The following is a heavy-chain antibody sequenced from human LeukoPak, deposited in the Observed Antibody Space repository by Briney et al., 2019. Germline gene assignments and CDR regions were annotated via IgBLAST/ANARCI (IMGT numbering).Heavy chain of an antibody. CDR1: GGSISSGDYY. J-gene: IGHJ6*03. CDR2: VYYSGST. D-gene: IGHD2-2*01. V-gene: IGHV4-30-4*08. Sequence: SETLSLTCTVSGGSISSGDYYWSWIRQPPGKGLEWIGYVYYSGSTYYNPSLKSRVTISVDTSKNQFSLKLSSVTAADTAVYYCARDKVVPAASRYMDVWGKGTTVTVSS. CDR3: ARDKVVPAASRYMDV.